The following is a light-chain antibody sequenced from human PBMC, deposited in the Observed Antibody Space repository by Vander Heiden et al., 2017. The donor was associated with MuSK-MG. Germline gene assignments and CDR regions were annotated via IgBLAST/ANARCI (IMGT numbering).Light chain of an antibody. V-gene: IGLV3-21*02. CDR3: EVWDSGSDQVV. Sequence: SYVLTQPPSVSVAPGQTARLTCGGNNIGSKSVHWYQQRSGQAPVLVVYDNSDRPSGIPERFSGSNSLNTATLTISRVEAGDEADYYCEVWDSGSDQVVFGTGTKVTVL. J-gene: IGLJ1*01. CDR1: NIGSKS. CDR2: DNS.